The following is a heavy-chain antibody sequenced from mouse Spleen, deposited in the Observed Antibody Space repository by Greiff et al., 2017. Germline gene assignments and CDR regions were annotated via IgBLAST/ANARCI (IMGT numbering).Heavy chain of an antibody. D-gene: IGHD1-2*01. CDR1: GYTFTSYW. V-gene: IGHV1-5*01. J-gene: IGHJ4*01. CDR2: IYPGNSDT. CDR3: ASPFTATHYAMDY. Sequence: EVQLQQSGTVLARPGASVKMSCKTSGYTFTSYWMHWVKQRPGQGLEWIGAIYPGNSDTSYNQKFKGKAKLTAVTSASTAYMELSSLTNEDSAVYYCASPFTATHYAMDYWGQGTSVTVSS.